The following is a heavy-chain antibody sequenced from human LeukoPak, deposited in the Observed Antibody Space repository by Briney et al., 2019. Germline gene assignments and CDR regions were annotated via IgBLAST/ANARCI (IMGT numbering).Heavy chain of an antibody. CDR2: IHPNSGKT. Sequence: ASVEVSCKASGYTFRSYEINWVRQAPGQGLEWVGWIHPNSGKTGYAQKFQGRVTMTRDTSTETAFMELSSLKFDDTAIFYCARGHYGGNRYFDIWGQGTLVTVSS. V-gene: IGHV1-8*01. D-gene: IGHD4-23*01. CDR3: ARGHYGGNRYFDI. CDR1: GYTFRSYE. J-gene: IGHJ4*02.